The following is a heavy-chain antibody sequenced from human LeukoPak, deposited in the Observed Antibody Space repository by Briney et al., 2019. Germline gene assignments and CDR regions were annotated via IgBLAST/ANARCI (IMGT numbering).Heavy chain of an antibody. CDR2: INPNSGGT. CDR1: GYTFTGYY. V-gene: IGHV1-2*02. Sequence: ASVKVSCKASGYTFTGYYMHWVRQAPGQGLEWMGWINPNSGGTNYAQKFQGRVTMTRDTPISTAYMELSRLRSDDTAVYYCARDLGDSGYDSRDYWGQGTLVTVSS. J-gene: IGHJ4*02. CDR3: ARDLGDSGYDSRDY. D-gene: IGHD5-12*01.